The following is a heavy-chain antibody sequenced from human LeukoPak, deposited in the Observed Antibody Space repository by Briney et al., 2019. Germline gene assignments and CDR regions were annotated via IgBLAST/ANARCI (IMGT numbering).Heavy chain of an antibody. CDR1: GFTFSSCS. Sequence: GGSLRLSCAASGFTFSSCSMNWVRQAPGKGLEWVSYISSGSSSIYYADSVKGRFTISRDNAENSLYLQMNSLRDEDTAVYYCARGRATGRSGGDYWGEGTLVTVSS. D-gene: IGHD3-9*01. CDR3: ARGRATGRSGGDY. CDR2: ISSGSSSI. J-gene: IGHJ4*02. V-gene: IGHV3-48*02.